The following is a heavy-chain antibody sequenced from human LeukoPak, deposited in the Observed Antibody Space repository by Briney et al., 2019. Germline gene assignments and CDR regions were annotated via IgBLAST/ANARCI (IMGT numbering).Heavy chain of an antibody. V-gene: IGHV3-7*01. D-gene: IGHD1-1*01. Sequence: PGGSLRLSCAASGITFSSHAMSWVRQAPGKGLEWVANIDPHGSETQYVGSVKGRFTTSRDNAKNSLYVQMNSLRAEDTAIYYCARIWYFGDNNWRYFDYWGQGTLVTVAS. CDR1: GITFSSHA. J-gene: IGHJ4*03. CDR2: IDPHGSET. CDR3: ARIWYFGDNNWRYFDY.